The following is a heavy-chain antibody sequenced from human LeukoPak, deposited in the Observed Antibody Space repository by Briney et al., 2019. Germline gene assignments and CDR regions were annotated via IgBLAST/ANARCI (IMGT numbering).Heavy chain of an antibody. V-gene: IGHV3-30*18. J-gene: IGHJ4*02. Sequence: GGSLRLSCAASGFTFSSYGTHWVRQAPGKGLEWVAVISYDGSNKYYADSVKGRFTISRDNSKNTLYLQMNSLRAEDTAVYYCAKAEPPGIAAAGHFDYWGQGTLVTVSS. CDR1: GFTFSSYG. D-gene: IGHD6-13*01. CDR2: ISYDGSNK. CDR3: AKAEPPGIAAAGHFDY.